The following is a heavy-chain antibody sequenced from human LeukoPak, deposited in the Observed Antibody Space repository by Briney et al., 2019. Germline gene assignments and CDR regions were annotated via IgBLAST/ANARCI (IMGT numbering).Heavy chain of an antibody. CDR2: TYYRPRWYN. V-gene: IGHV6-1*01. Sequence: SQTLSLTCAISGDSVSSNSAAWSWIRQSPSRGLEWLGRTYYRPRWYNDYAVSVKSRVIIIPDTSKNQCSLQLNSVTPEDTAVYYCVSSCTSCYTGNAFDFWGQGTLVTVSS. CDR1: GDSVSSNSAA. J-gene: IGHJ3*01. CDR3: VSSCTSCYTGNAFDF. D-gene: IGHD2-2*02.